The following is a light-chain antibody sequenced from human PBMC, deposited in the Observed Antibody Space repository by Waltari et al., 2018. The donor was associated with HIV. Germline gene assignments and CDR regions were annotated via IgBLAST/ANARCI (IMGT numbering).Light chain of an antibody. J-gene: IGLJ2*01. V-gene: IGLV2-23*02. CDR2: EVN. Sequence: QSALTQPASVSGSPGQSITMSCTGTSSAVGSYTLVPWYQQHPGKAPKLIIYEVNKRPPGITNRFSGFKSGNTASLTITGLQAEDEADYHCCSYAIGGTFVFGGGTKVTVL. CDR3: CSYAIGGTFV. CDR1: SSAVGSYTL.